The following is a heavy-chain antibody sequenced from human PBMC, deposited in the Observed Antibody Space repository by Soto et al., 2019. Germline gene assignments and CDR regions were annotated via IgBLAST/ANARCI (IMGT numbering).Heavy chain of an antibody. CDR2: INHSGST. D-gene: IGHD5-12*01. CDR3: ARGRWLRSSVDY. V-gene: IGHV4-34*01. J-gene: IGHJ4*02. CDR1: GGSFSGYY. Sequence: QVQLQQWGAGLLKPSETLSLTCAVYGGSFSGYYWSWIRQPPGKGLEWIGEINHSGSTNYNPSLKSLVTISVDTSKNQFSLKLSSVTAADTAVYYCARGRWLRSSVDYWGQGTLVTVSS.